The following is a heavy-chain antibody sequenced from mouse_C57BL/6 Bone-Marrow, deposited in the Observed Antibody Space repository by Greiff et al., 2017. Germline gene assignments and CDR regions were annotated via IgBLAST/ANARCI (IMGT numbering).Heavy chain of an antibody. Sequence: QVTLKVSGPGILQSSQTLSLTCSFSGFSLSTSGMGVSWIRQPSGKGLEWLAHIYWDDDKRYNPSLKSRLTISKDTSSNQVFLKISSVDTADTATYSCARCYGSSYGGYAMDYWGQGTSVTVSS. D-gene: IGHD1-1*01. J-gene: IGHJ4*01. CDR2: IYWDDDK. CDR1: GFSLSTSGMG. CDR3: ARCYGSSYGGYAMDY. V-gene: IGHV8-12*01.